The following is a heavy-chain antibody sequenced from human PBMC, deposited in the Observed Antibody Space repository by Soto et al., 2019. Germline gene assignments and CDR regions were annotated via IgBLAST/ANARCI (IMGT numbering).Heavy chain of an antibody. Sequence: QVQLQESGPGLVKPSQTLSLSCTVSGGSISSTDHYWSWIRQDPGKVLEWIGYSYYTGNTYYNPSLKSRVAIAVDTSKNQFSLKLSSVTAADTAVYYCASVGISSSDAFDIWGQGTMVTVSS. CDR2: SYYTGNT. V-gene: IGHV4-31*03. CDR3: ASVGISSSDAFDI. D-gene: IGHD6-6*01. CDR1: GGSISSTDHY. J-gene: IGHJ3*02.